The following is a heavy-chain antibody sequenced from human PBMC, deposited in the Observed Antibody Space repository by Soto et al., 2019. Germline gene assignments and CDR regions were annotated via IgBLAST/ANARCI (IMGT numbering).Heavy chain of an antibody. CDR1: GFTFSSYG. CDR3: AKATNLFYYYYYGMDV. J-gene: IGHJ6*02. D-gene: IGHD2-21*01. CDR2: ISYDGSNK. Sequence: GGSLRLSCAASGFTFSSYGMHWVRQAPGKGLEWVAVISYDGSNKYYADSVKGRFTISGDNSKNTLYLQMNSLRAEDTAVYYCAKATNLFYYYYYGMDVWGQGTTVTVSS. V-gene: IGHV3-30*18.